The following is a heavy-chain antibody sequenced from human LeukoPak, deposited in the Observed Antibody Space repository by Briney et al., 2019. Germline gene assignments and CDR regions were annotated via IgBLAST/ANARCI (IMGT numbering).Heavy chain of an antibody. D-gene: IGHD1-1*01. Sequence: ASVKVSCKASGYTFTGYYMHWARQAPGQGLEWMGWINPNSGGTNYAQKFQGRVTMTRNTSISTAYMELSSLRSDDTAVYYCAREYNWNVNWFDPWGQGTLVTVSS. CDR3: AREYNWNVNWFDP. V-gene: IGHV1-2*02. J-gene: IGHJ5*02. CDR2: INPNSGGT. CDR1: GYTFTGYY.